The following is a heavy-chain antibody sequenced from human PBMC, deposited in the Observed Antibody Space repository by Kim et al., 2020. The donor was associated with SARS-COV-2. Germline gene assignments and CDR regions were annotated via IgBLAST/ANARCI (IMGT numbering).Heavy chain of an antibody. CDR3: ARGGGSSGAMVRGADFDY. V-gene: IGHV4-31*03. D-gene: IGHD3-10*01. CDR1: GGSISSGGYY. CDR2: IYYSGST. Sequence: SETLSLTCTVSGGSISSGGYYWSWIRQHPGKGLEWIGYIYYSGSTYYNPSLKSRVTISVDTSKNQFSLKLSSVTAADTAVYYCARGGGSSGAMVRGADFDYWGQGTLVTVSS. J-gene: IGHJ4*02.